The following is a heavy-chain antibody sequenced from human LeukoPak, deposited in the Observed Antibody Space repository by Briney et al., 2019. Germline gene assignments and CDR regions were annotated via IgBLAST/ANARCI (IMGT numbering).Heavy chain of an antibody. CDR3: AREVVTPRARGRYFDY. CDR1: GGSISSGGYY. D-gene: IGHD4-23*01. Sequence: PSQTLSLTCTVSGGSISSGGYYWSWIRQHPGKGLEWIGYIYYSGSTYYNPSLKSRVTISVDTSKNQFSLKLSSVTAADTAVYYCAREVVTPRARGRYFDYWAREPWSPSPQ. J-gene: IGHJ4*02. V-gene: IGHV4-31*03. CDR2: IYYSGST.